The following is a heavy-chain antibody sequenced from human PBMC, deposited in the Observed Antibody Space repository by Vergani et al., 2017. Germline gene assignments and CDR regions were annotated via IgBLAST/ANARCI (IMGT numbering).Heavy chain of an antibody. V-gene: IGHV3-30*02. CDR2: VLFDGSNE. CDR1: GFTFNRYG. Sequence: QVQLVQSGGGVVQPGGSLRLSCVASGFTFNRYGMQWVRQAPGKGLEWVAYVLFDGSNEYYAYSVKGRFIVSRDNSNDALYLQMNSLRTDNMAVYSCARDLAYCHECSCALWGQGSVVTVSS. D-gene: IGHD2-21*01. CDR3: ARDLAYCHECSCAL. J-gene: IGHJ4*02.